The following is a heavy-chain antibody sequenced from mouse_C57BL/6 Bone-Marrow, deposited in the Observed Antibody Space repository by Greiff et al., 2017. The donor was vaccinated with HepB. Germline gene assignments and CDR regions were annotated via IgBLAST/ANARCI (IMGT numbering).Heavy chain of an antibody. CDR2: IDPENRDT. J-gene: IGHJ2*01. Sequence: VQLQQSGAELVRPGASVKLSCTASGFNIKDDYMHWVKQRPEQGLEWIGWIDPENRDTEYASKFQGKATITADTSSNTAYLQLSSLTSEDTAVYYCTGGGVSLGYWGQGTTLTVSS. CDR1: GFNIKDDY. CDR3: TGGGVSLGY. V-gene: IGHV14-4*01. D-gene: IGHD4-1*01.